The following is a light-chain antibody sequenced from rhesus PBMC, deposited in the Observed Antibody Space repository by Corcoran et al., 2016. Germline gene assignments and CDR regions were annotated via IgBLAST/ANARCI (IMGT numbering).Light chain of an antibody. Sequence: EIVMTQSPATLSLSPGERATLSCRASQSVGSTLAWYKQKPGQAPRLLIYYASRRATGIPDRFSGSGSVTEFTLTISSLDPEDVGVYYCQKYNDWPLTFGGGTKVEIK. J-gene: IGKJ4*01. CDR1: QSVGST. V-gene: IGKV3-42*02. CDR2: YAS. CDR3: QKYNDWPLT.